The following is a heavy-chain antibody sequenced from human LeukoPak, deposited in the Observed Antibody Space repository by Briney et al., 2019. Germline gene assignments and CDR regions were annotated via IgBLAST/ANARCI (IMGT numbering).Heavy chain of an antibody. J-gene: IGHJ4*02. D-gene: IGHD3-22*01. CDR2: INPNSGGT. Sequence: ASVKVSCKASGYTFTGYYMHWVRQAPGQGLEWMGWINPNSGGTNYAQKFQGRVTMTRDTSISTAYMELRSLRSDDTAVFYCARGFPPRRNYDRSGYYSYFFDYWGQGTLVTVSS. CDR1: GYTFTGYY. CDR3: ARGFPPRRNYDRSGYYSYFFDY. V-gene: IGHV1-2*02.